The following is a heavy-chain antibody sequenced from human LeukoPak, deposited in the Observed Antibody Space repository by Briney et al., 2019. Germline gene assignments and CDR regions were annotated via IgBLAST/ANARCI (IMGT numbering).Heavy chain of an antibody. CDR1: GFTFSNYW. CDR3: VRDWDHFDFDS. Sequence: PGGSLRLSCAASGFTFSNYWMHWVRQAPGKGLVWVSRIKGDGSHTIYADSVKGRFTISRDNAKNTLYLQMKSLGAEDTAVYYCVRDWDHFDFDSWGLGTLVTVSS. J-gene: IGHJ5*01. D-gene: IGHD3-9*01. CDR2: IKGDGSHT. V-gene: IGHV3-74*01.